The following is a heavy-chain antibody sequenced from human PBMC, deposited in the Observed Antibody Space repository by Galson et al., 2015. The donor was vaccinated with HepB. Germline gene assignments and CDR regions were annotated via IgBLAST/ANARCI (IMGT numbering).Heavy chain of an antibody. Sequence: SLRLSCAASGFTFSSYPMNWVRQAPGKGLEWVAFIWYDGRNKYYADSVKGRFTISRDNSKNTLYLQMNSLRAEDTAVYYCVRDRPTEYYYDSYGYAYYFDYWGQGTLVTVSS. D-gene: IGHD3-22*01. CDR1: GFTFSSYP. CDR3: VRDRPTEYYYDSYGYAYYFDY. CDR2: IWYDGRNK. V-gene: IGHV3-33*08. J-gene: IGHJ4*02.